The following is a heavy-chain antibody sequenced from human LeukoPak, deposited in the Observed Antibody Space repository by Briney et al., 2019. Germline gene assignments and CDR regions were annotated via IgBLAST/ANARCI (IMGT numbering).Heavy chain of an antibody. CDR2: IYYSGST. CDR3: ASHTRGYSYGYYYYGMDV. V-gene: IGHV4-59*08. Sequence: PSETLSLTCTVSGGSISSYYWSWVRQPPGKGLEWIGYIYYSGSTNYNPSLKSRVTISVDTSKNQFSLKLSSVTAADTAVYYCASHTRGYSYGYYYYGMDVWSQGTTVTVSS. CDR1: GGSISSYY. J-gene: IGHJ6*02. D-gene: IGHD5-18*01.